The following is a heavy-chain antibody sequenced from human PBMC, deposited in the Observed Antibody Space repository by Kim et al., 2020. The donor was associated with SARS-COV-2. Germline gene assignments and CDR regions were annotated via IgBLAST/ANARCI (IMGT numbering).Heavy chain of an antibody. D-gene: IGHD2-2*01. Sequence: STNHNPSLKSRVTISVDTSKNQFSLKLSSVTAADTAVYYCARAPAAVDYWGQGTLVTVSS. J-gene: IGHJ4*02. CDR3: ARAPAAVDY. V-gene: IGHV4-34*01. CDR2: ST.